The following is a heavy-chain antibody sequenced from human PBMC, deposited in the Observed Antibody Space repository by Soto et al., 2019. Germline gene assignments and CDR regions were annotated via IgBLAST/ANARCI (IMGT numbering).Heavy chain of an antibody. CDR3: ARVDGESRMDV. J-gene: IGHJ6*02. CDR1: GFTFSDYY. CDR2: IVSGSTYT. D-gene: IGHD2-21*01. Sequence: QVQLVESRGGLVKPGGSLRLSCAASGFTFSDYYMSWIRQAPGKGLEWISYIVSGSTYTNYADSVKGRFTISRDNAKESLYLEMNSLRAEDTAVYYCARVDGESRMDVWGQGTTVSVSS. V-gene: IGHV3-11*06.